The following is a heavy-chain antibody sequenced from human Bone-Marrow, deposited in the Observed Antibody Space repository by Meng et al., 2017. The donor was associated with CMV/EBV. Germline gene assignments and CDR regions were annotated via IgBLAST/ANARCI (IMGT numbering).Heavy chain of an antibody. Sequence: GESLKISCAASGFTFSSYWMSWVRQAPGKGLEWVSAISGSGGSTYYADSVKGRFTISRDNSKNTLYLQMNSLRAEDTAVYYCAKKLEYYDSSGSFDYWGQGTLVTVSS. V-gene: IGHV3-23*01. CDR3: AKKLEYYDSSGSFDY. CDR1: GFTFSSYW. CDR2: ISGSGGST. D-gene: IGHD3-22*01. J-gene: IGHJ4*02.